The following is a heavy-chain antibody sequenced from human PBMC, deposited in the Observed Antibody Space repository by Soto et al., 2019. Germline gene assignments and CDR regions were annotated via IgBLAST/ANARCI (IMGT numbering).Heavy chain of an antibody. J-gene: IGHJ6*02. D-gene: IGHD2-2*01. CDR1: GYTFTSYA. CDR2: IIPIFGTP. V-gene: IGHV1-69*13. CDR3: ARERSVGYCITTTCPKPFYYYAMDV. Sequence: SVKVSCKASGYTFTSYAMHWVRQAPGQGLEWMGGIIPIFGTPDYAQNFQGRVTITADESTRTASMELSSLRSDDTAVYYCARERSVGYCITTTCPKPFYYYAMDVWGQGTTVTVSS.